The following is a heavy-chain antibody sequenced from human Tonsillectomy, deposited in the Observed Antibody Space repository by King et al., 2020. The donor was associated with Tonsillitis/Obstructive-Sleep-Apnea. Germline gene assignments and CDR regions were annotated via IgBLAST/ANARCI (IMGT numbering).Heavy chain of an antibody. CDR1: GFTFDGYA. J-gene: IGHJ3*02. CDR2: ISWNSGSI. D-gene: IGHD4-17*01. CDR3: AKDIGGDYGGGALDI. Sequence: VQLVESGGGLVQPGRSLRLSCAASGFTFDGYAMHWVRQAPGKGLAWVSGISWNSGSIGYAESVKGRFTISRDNAKNSLYLQMNSLRPEDTALYYCAKDIGGDYGGGALDIWGQGTMVTVSS. V-gene: IGHV3-9*01.